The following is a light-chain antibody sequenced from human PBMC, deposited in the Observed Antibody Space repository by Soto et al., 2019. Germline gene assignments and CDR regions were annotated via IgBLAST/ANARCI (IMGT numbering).Light chain of an antibody. CDR2: EVS. CDR1: SSDVGGYNY. Sequence: QSALTQPASVSGSPGQSITISCTGTSSDVGGYNYVYWYQQHPGKAPKLMIYEVSNRPSGVSNRFSGSKSGNTASLTISGLQAEDEADYYCSSYTSRSTGVFGGGTKLTVL. J-gene: IGLJ2*01. V-gene: IGLV2-14*01. CDR3: SSYTSRSTGV.